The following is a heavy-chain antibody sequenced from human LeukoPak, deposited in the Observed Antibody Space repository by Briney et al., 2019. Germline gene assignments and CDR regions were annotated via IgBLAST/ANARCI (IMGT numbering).Heavy chain of an antibody. V-gene: IGHV5-51*01. Sequence: SGESLKISCRGSGYNFDTYWIGWVRQMPGKGLEWMGIIYPSDSDTKYSPSFQGQVTISADKSINTAYLRWSSLRASDTAMYYCARTSGTYFSVWGKGTTVTVSS. J-gene: IGHJ6*04. CDR1: GYNFDTYW. D-gene: IGHD3-10*01. CDR3: ARTSGTYFSV. CDR2: IYPSDSDT.